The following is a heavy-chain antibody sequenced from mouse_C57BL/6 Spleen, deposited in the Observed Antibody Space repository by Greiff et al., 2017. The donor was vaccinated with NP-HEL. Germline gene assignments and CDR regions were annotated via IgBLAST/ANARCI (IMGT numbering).Heavy chain of an antibody. J-gene: IGHJ2*01. CDR1: GYTFTVYE. V-gene: IGHV1-15*01. CDR2: IDPETGGT. Sequence: VQLQQSGAELVRPGASVTLSCKASGYTFTVYEMHWVKQTPVHGLEWIGAIDPETGGTAYNQKFKGKAILTADKSSSTAYMELRSLTSEDSAVYYCTRGGHYYGSSYHYFDYWGQGTTLTVSS. CDR3: TRGGHYYGSSYHYFDY. D-gene: IGHD1-1*01.